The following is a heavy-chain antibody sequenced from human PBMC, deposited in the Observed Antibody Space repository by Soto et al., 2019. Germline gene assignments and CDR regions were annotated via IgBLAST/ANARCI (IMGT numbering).Heavy chain of an antibody. J-gene: IGHJ1*01. CDR2: INWNSGSI. CDR3: VKDESINWYSGHFRH. CDR1: GFTFDDYA. Sequence: EVQLVESGGGLVQPGRSLRLSCAASGFTFDDYAMHWVRQVPGKSPEWVSGINWNSGSIGYADSVKGRFAISRDNAKNSLHLQMNSLRAEDTAFYYCVKDESINWYSGHFRHWGQGTLVTVSS. D-gene: IGHD6-13*01. V-gene: IGHV3-9*01.